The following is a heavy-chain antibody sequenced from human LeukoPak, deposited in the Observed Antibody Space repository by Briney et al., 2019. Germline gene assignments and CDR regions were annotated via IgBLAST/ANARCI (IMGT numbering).Heavy chain of an antibody. CDR2: ISYSGDST. V-gene: IGHV3-23*01. J-gene: IGHJ4*02. CDR3: ARGTLAGYFLGY. Sequence: PGGSPRLSCAASGFTFNTYAMSWVRQAPGKGLEWVSSISYSGDSTDYADSVKGRLTISRDNSKNTLGLQMNSLRAEDTAIYYCARGTLAGYFLGYWGRGTLVTVSS. D-gene: IGHD6-19*01. CDR1: GFTFNTYA.